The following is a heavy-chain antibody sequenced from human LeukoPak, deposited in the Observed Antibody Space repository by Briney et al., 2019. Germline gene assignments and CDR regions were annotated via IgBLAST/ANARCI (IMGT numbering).Heavy chain of an antibody. V-gene: IGHV1-18*01. Sequence: ASVRVSCKASGYTFTRYGTTWVRQAPGQGLEWMGWISTYNGDTKYAQKFQGRVTMTTDTSTSTAYMELRSLRSDDTAVYYCARDPSNTSGWYIYFDYWGQGTLVTVSS. CDR2: ISTYNGDT. J-gene: IGHJ4*02. CDR1: GYTFTRYG. D-gene: IGHD6-19*01. CDR3: ARDPSNTSGWYIYFDY.